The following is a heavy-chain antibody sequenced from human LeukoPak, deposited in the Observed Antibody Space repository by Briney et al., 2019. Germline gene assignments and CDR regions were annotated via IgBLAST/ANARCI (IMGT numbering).Heavy chain of an antibody. Sequence: GASVKVSCKASGGTFSSYAISWVRQAPGQGLEWMGRINPNSGGTNYAQKFQGRVTMTRDTSISTAYMELSRLRSDDTAVYYCARDLRKTMTTVTREYFQHWGQGTLVTVSS. D-gene: IGHD4-17*01. J-gene: IGHJ1*01. CDR3: ARDLRKTMTTVTREYFQH. CDR1: GGTFSSYA. CDR2: INPNSGGT. V-gene: IGHV1-2*02.